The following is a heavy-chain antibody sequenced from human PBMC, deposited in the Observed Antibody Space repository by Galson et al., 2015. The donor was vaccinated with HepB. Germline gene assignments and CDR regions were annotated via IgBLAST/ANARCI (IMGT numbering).Heavy chain of an antibody. CDR1: GFTFSSYD. V-gene: IGHV3-53*04. J-gene: IGHJ6*02. D-gene: IGHD3-10*01. CDR2: IYSGGST. Sequence: SLRLSCAASGFTFSSYDMSWVRQAPGKGLEWVSVIYSGGSTYYADSVKGRFTTSRHNSKNTLYLQMNSLRAEDTAVYYCAREGVYGYYGMDVWGQGTTVTVSS. CDR3: AREGVYGYYGMDV.